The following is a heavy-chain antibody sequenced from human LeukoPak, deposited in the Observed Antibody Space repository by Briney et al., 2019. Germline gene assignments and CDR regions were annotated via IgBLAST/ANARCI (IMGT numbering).Heavy chain of an antibody. CDR3: AKVGFSEMEWLLYSDH. J-gene: IGHJ4*02. D-gene: IGHD3-3*01. V-gene: IGHV3-23*01. CDR2: ISGSSGHT. Sequence: GGSLRLSCAASVLTFSSYAMSCVRQAPGKGLEWVSDISGSSGHTYYADSVKGRFTISRDNSKNTLYLQMNSLRAEDTAVYCCAKVGFSEMEWLLYSDHWGQGTLVTVSS. CDR1: VLTFSSYA.